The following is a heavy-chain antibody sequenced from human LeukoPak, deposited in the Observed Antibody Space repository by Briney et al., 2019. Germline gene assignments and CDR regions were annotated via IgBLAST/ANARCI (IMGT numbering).Heavy chain of an antibody. CDR1: GGSFSGYY. Sequence: PSETLSLTCAVCGGSFSGYYWSWIRQPPGKGLEWIGEINHSGSTNYNPSLKSRVTISVDTSKNQFSLKLSSVTAADTAVNYCARTGRIRRYFDYWGQGTLVTVSS. V-gene: IGHV4-34*01. CDR2: INHSGST. J-gene: IGHJ4*02. CDR3: ARTGRIRRYFDY. D-gene: IGHD1-14*01.